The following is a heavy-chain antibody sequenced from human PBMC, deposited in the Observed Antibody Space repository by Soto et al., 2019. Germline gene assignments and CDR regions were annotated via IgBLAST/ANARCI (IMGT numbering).Heavy chain of an antibody. J-gene: IGHJ4*02. CDR1: GFTFSSYA. Sequence: EVQLLESGGGLVQPGGSLRLSCAASGFTFSSYAMSWVRQAPGKGLEWVSAISGSGGSTYYADSVKGRFTISRDNSKNTLYMQMNSLRAEDTAVYYCAKGVCSSTSCWDYFDYWGQGTLVTVSS. D-gene: IGHD2-2*01. V-gene: IGHV3-23*01. CDR3: AKGVCSSTSCWDYFDY. CDR2: ISGSGGST.